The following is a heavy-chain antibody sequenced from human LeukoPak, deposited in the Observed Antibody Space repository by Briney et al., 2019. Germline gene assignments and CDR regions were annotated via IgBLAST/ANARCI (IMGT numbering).Heavy chain of an antibody. J-gene: IGHJ6*02. CDR2: IIPIFGTA. Sequence: GASVKVSCKASGGTFSSYAISWVRQAPGQGLEWMGGIIPIFGTANYAQKFQGRVTITTDESTSTAYMELSSLRSEDTAVYYCARGSSGWYFHYYYGMDVWGQGTTVTVSS. CDR1: GGTFSSYA. CDR3: ARGSSGWYFHYYYGMDV. D-gene: IGHD6-19*01. V-gene: IGHV1-69*05.